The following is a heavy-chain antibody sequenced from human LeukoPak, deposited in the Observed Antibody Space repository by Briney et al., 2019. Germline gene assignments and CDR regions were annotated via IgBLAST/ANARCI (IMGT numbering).Heavy chain of an antibody. D-gene: IGHD6-13*01. J-gene: IGHJ4*02. Sequence: PGGSLRLSCAASGFTFSSYAMHWVRQAPGKGLEWVAVISYDGSNKYYADSVKGRFTISRDNSKNTLYLQMNSLRAEDTAVYYCARLGGIAAAGSSRSYYFDYWGQGTQVTVSS. CDR3: ARLGGIAAAGSSRSYYFDY. V-gene: IGHV3-30-3*01. CDR2: ISYDGSNK. CDR1: GFTFSSYA.